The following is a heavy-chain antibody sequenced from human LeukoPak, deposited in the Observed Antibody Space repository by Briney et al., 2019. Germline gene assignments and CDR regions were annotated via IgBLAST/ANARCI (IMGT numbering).Heavy chain of an antibody. CDR1: GGSMSSYY. Sequence: PSETLSLTCTVSGGSMSSYYWSWIRQPPGKGLEWIGEINHSGSTNYNPSLKSRVTISVDTSKNQFSLKLSSVTAADTAVYYCARTPRARRLDIWGQGTMVTVSS. V-gene: IGHV4-34*01. J-gene: IGHJ3*02. CDR2: INHSGST. CDR3: ARTPRARRLDI.